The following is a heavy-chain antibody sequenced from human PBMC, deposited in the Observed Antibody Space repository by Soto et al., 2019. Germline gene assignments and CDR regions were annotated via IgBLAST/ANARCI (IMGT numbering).Heavy chain of an antibody. V-gene: IGHV1-18*01. CDR1: GYAFTNYG. CDR3: AKNTSSWFDS. CDR2: ISISTDYS. D-gene: IGHD2-2*01. Sequence: QVQLVQSGAELKKPGASVKASCKTSGYAFTNYGISWVRQAPGQGLEWMGWISISTDYSHSAQNLQGRVFMTTDTSTRTAFMELRNLRSDDTAVYYCAKNTSSWFDSWGQGTLVTVSS. J-gene: IGHJ5*01.